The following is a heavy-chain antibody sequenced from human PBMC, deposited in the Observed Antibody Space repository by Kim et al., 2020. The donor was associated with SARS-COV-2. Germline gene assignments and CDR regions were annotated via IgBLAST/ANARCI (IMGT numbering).Heavy chain of an antibody. CDR1: GGSISSSSYH. J-gene: IGHJ4*02. Sequence: SETLSLTCTVSGGSISSSSYHWGWIRQPPGKGLEWIGSIYYSGSTYYNPSLKSRVTISVDTSKNQFSLKLSSVTAADTAVYYCARRISVGSGILWGQGTLVTVSS. CDR3: ARRISVGSGIL. CDR2: IYYSGST. V-gene: IGHV4-39*01. D-gene: IGHD6-13*01.